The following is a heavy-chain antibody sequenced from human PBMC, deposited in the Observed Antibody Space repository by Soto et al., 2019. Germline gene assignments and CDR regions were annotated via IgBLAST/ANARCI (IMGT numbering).Heavy chain of an antibody. Sequence: ASVKVSCKASGYTLSGFYMLWVRQAPGQGLEWMGWINPNSGGTKSAEKFQGRVTMTRDTSISTVYMELSRLTSDDTAVYYCASAAVTGTAGLDFWGQGTQVTVSS. V-gene: IGHV1-2*02. CDR1: GYTLSGFY. D-gene: IGHD6-19*01. J-gene: IGHJ4*02. CDR2: INPNSGGT. CDR3: ASAAVTGTAGLDF.